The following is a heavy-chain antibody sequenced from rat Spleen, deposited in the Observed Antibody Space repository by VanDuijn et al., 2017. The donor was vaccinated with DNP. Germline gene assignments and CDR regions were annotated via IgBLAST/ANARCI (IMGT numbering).Heavy chain of an antibody. J-gene: IGHJ4*01. CDR3: ATRIIRCTLYAMDA. D-gene: IGHD4-3*01. V-gene: IGHV5S10*01. CDR1: GFTFSDYN. Sequence: EVQLVESGGGLVQPGRSLKLSCAASGFTFSDYNMAWVRQAPKKGLEWVATIIYDGSRTYYRDSVKGRFTISRDNAKSTLDLQMDSLRSEETATYYCATRIIRCTLYAMDAWGQGTSVTVSS. CDR2: IIYDGSRT.